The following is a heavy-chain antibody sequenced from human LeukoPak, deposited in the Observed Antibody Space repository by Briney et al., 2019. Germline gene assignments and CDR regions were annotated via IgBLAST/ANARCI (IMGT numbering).Heavy chain of an antibody. CDR3: AVFGDASFDY. J-gene: IGHJ4*02. CDR1: GFTFSSYA. V-gene: IGHV3-30-3*01. CDR2: ISYDGSNK. Sequence: GRYLRLSCAASGFTFSSYAMHWVRQAPGKGLEWVAVISYDGSNKYYADSVKGRFTISRDNSKNTLYLQMNSLRAEDTAVYYCAVFGDASFDYWAREPWSPSPQ. D-gene: IGHD2-21*01.